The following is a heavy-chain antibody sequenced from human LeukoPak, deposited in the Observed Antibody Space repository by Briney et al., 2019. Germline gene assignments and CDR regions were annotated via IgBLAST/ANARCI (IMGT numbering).Heavy chain of an antibody. CDR3: AVITMVRGEYYFDY. Sequence: AGGSLRLSCAASGFIFSTYRMSWVRQAPGKGLEWVSLINDSGRRTYYADSVKGRFTVSRDNSKYTLYLQMNGLRSDDTAVYYCAVITMVRGEYYFDYWGQGTLVTVSS. CDR1: GFIFSTYR. V-gene: IGHV3-23*01. CDR2: INDSGRRT. D-gene: IGHD3-10*01. J-gene: IGHJ4*02.